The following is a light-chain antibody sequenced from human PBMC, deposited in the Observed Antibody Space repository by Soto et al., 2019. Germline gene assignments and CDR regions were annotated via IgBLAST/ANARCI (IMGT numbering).Light chain of an antibody. V-gene: IGKV1-5*01. Sequence: DIQMTQSPSTLSASIGDRVTITSRTRQSISSWLAWYQQTPGKAPKLLIYDASSLESGVPSRFSGSGSGTEFTLTISSLQPDDFATYYCQQYNSYSQTFGQGTKVDIK. CDR2: DAS. CDR3: QQYNSYSQT. J-gene: IGKJ1*01. CDR1: QSISSW.